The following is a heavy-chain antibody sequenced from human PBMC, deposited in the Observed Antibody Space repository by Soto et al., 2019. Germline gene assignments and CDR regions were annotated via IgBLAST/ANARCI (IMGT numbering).Heavy chain of an antibody. V-gene: IGHV4-59*01. CDR1: GGSISSYY. J-gene: IGHJ6*02. CDR2: IYYSGST. CDR3: AREGVTPSYYYYYGMDV. Sequence: PSETLSLTCTVSGGSISSYYWSWIRQPPGKGLEWIGYIYYSGSTNYSPSLKSRVTISVDTSKNQFSLKLSSVTAADTAVYYCAREGVTPSYYYYYGMDVWGQGTTVTVSS. D-gene: IGHD5-18*01.